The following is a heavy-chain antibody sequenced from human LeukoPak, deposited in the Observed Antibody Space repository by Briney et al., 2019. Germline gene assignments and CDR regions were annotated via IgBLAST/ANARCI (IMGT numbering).Heavy chain of an antibody. CDR2: ISAYNGNT. D-gene: IGHD3-9*01. Sequence: ASVKVPCKASGYTFTSYGISWVRQAPGQGLERMGWISAYNGNTNYAQKLQGRVTMTTDTSTSTAYMELRSLRSDDTAVYYCARDRQKYYDILTGYSEYYYGMDVWGQGTTVTVSS. J-gene: IGHJ6*02. V-gene: IGHV1-18*01. CDR1: GYTFTSYG. CDR3: ARDRQKYYDILTGYSEYYYGMDV.